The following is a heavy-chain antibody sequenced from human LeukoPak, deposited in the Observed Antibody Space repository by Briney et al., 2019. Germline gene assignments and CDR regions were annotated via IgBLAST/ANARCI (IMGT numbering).Heavy chain of an antibody. J-gene: IGHJ4*02. V-gene: IGHV3-23*01. CDR1: GFTFSSYA. D-gene: IGHD6-13*01. Sequence: SGGSLILSCAASGFTFSSYAMSWGRPGPGKGLGGVSSITGSGGDTYYRDSVKGRFTISRDNSKNTLYLQMSSLRAEDTAVYYCTTYSTSWFFDYWGQGTLVTVSS. CDR2: ITGSGGDT. CDR3: TTYSTSWFFDY.